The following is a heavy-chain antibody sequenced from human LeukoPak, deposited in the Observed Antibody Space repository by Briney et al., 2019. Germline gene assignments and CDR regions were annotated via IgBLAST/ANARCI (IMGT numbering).Heavy chain of an antibody. D-gene: IGHD3-9*01. CDR1: GFTVRSYS. CDR2: INSSSTYI. J-gene: IGHJ4*02. V-gene: IGHV3-21*01. Sequence: GGSLRLSSAASGFTVRSYSMNWVRQAPGKGLEWFSSINSSSTYIYYADSVKGRFTISRDNANNSLYLQMNSLRAGNTVIYYCARDQHYVILTGSLRAYFESWGQGALVTVSS. CDR3: ARDQHYVILTGSLRAYFES.